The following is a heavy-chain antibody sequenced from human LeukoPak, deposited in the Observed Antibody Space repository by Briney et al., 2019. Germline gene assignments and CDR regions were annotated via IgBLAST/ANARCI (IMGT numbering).Heavy chain of an antibody. D-gene: IGHD6-13*01. CDR1: GGSFSGYY. Sequence: SSETLSLTCAVCGGSFSGYYWSWIRQPPGKGLEWIGEINHSGSTNYNPSLKSRVTISVDTSKNQFSLKLSSVTAADTAVYYCARFYGSKGSIAAAGTGMDYWGQGTLVTVSS. CDR2: INHSGST. J-gene: IGHJ4*02. CDR3: ARFYGSKGSIAAAGTGMDY. V-gene: IGHV4-34*01.